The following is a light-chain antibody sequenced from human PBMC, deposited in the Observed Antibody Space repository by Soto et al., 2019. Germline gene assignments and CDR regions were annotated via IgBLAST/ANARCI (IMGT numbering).Light chain of an antibody. CDR1: QSLVNSDGNTY. Sequence: EVVMTQSPLSLPVTLGQPASISCRSSQSLVNSDGNTYLNWFHQRPGQSPMRLIYKVSNRDSGVPDRFSGSGSGTDFTLRISRVEAEDVGVYYCMQGSHWPRTFGQGTRVEIK. J-gene: IGKJ1*01. CDR3: MQGSHWPRT. CDR2: KVS. V-gene: IGKV2-30*01.